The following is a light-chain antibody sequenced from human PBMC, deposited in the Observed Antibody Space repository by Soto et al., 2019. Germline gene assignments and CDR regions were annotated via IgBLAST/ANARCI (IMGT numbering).Light chain of an antibody. Sequence: EIVLTQSPCTLSLSPGERATLSCRASQSVSSTSLAWYQQKPGQAPSLLLYAASNNATGIPARFSGSGSGTDFTLTIRRREPEEFAVYYCQQYKTFSQGTMVEIK. J-gene: IGKJ1*01. CDR3: QQYKT. CDR1: QSVSSTS. V-gene: IGKV3-20*01. CDR2: AAS.